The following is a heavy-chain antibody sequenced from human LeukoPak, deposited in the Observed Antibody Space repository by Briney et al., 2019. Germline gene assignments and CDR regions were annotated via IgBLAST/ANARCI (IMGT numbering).Heavy chain of an antibody. CDR1: GGSINDIY. J-gene: IGHJ4*02. V-gene: IGHV4-4*07. D-gene: IGHD6-19*01. CDR2: IYVSGPS. Sequence: SETLSLTCSVSGGSINDIYWTWVRQPAGKGLEWIGRIYVSGPSYYNPSLKSRVTISVDMSTNHFSLRLSSVTAADTAVYYCARQGLYGSVHYEDYWGQGTLVTDSS. CDR3: ARQGLYGSVHYEDY.